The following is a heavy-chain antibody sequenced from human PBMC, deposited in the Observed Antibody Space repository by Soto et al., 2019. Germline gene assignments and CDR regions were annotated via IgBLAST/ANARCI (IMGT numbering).Heavy chain of an antibody. CDR3: ARDLLTWQNDYYYYSGMDV. Sequence: LRLSCAASGFTFSSYEVNWVRQAPGKGLEWVSYISSSGRTIYYADSVKGRFTISRDNTKNSLYLQMNSLRAEDTAVYYCARDLLTWQNDYYYYSGMDVWGQGTTVTVSS. CDR2: ISSSGRTI. CDR1: GFTFSSYE. V-gene: IGHV3-48*03. J-gene: IGHJ6*02. D-gene: IGHD1-1*01.